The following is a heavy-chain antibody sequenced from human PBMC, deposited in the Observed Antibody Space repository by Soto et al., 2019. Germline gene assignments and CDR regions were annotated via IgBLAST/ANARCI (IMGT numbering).Heavy chain of an antibody. Sequence: PSETLSLTCAVYGGSFSGYYWSWIRQPPGKGLEWIGEITHRGSTNYNPSLKSRVTISVDTSKNQFSLKLSSVTAADTAVYYCARGRAPGDCAYYFDYWGQGTLVTVSS. CDR3: ARGRAPGDCAYYFDY. CDR2: ITHRGST. J-gene: IGHJ4*02. D-gene: IGHD2-21*02. V-gene: IGHV4-34*01. CDR1: GGSFSGYY.